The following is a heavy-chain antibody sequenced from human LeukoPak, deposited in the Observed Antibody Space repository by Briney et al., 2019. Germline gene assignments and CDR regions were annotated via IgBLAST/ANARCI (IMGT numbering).Heavy chain of an antibody. J-gene: IGHJ6*03. CDR3: AVITMVRGVLTVLNEEYYYYMDV. Sequence: ASVKVSCKASGYTINSYGISGVRQAPGQGLEWMGWISAYNGNTNFAQKFQGRVTMTTDSSTSTAYMELRSLRSDDTAVYYCAVITMVRGVLTVLNEEYYYYMDVWGKGTTVTVSS. V-gene: IGHV1-18*01. CDR2: ISAYNGNT. CDR1: GYTINSYG. D-gene: IGHD3-10*01.